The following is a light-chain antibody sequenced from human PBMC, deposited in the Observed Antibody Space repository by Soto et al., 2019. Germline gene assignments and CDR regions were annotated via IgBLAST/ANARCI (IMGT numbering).Light chain of an antibody. V-gene: IGKV1-17*01. Sequence: DIKINQSPSWLCASVGDRLTIACRASQSIRNYLNWYQQTPGEVPKRPIYAASSLESGVPSRFSGSGSGTEFTLTISSLQPDDFATYYCHQYNRFPRTFGQGTKVDIK. CDR3: HQYNRFPRT. J-gene: IGKJ1*01. CDR1: QSIRNY. CDR2: AAS.